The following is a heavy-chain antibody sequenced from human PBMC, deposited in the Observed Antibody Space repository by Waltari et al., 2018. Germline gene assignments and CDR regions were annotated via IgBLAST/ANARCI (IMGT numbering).Heavy chain of an antibody. J-gene: IGHJ4*02. CDR2: ISGSWTYI. Sequence: EVHLVESGGGLVHPGGSVRLSCVGSGFTFSSYAMGWVRQAPGQGLEWVSAISGSWTYIYYADSVKGRFTISRDNSKNTVNLQMNSLRVDDTARYYCARGGGFNFILFEDWGQGTGVTVSS. D-gene: IGHD2-21*01. V-gene: IGHV3-23*04. CDR3: ARGGGFNFILFED. CDR1: GFTFSSYA.